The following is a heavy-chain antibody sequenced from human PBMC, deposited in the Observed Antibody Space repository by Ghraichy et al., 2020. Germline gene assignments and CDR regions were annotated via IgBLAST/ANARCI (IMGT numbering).Heavy chain of an antibody. CDR3: ATDSESRRAYYDSTGYPAE. CDR2: TSYDERNN. Sequence: GESLNISCAVSGFPFNAYGMHWVRQAPGKGLEWVAVTSYDERNNYYADSVKGRFATSKDHSENTLYLQMNSLRHDDTAVYYCATDSESRRAYYDSTGYPAEWGHGTLVTVSS. D-gene: IGHD3-22*01. CDR1: GFPFNAYG. V-gene: IGHV3-30*03. J-gene: IGHJ4*01.